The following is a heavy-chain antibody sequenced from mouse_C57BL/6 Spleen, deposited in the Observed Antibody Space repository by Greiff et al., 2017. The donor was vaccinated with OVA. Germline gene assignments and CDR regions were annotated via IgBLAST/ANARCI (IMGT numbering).Heavy chain of an antibody. CDR2: IYPRSGNT. V-gene: IGHV1-81*01. CDR3: ARPSRTTVVATRYFDV. J-gene: IGHJ1*03. Sequence: QVQLQQSGAELARPGASVKLSCKASGYTFTSYGISWVKQRTGQGLEWIGEIYPRSGNTYYNEKFKGKATLTADKSSSTAYMEIRSLTSEDSAVYFCARPSRTTVVATRYFDVWGTGTTVTVSS. CDR1: GYTFTSYG. D-gene: IGHD1-1*01.